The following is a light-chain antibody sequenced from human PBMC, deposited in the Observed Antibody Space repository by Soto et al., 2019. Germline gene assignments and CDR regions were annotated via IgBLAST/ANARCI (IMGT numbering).Light chain of an antibody. CDR3: QHYGSSPPYT. V-gene: IGKV3-20*01. CDR1: QSVSNKY. Sequence: EVVLTQSPGTLSLSPGERATLSCRASQSVSNKYLAWYQQKPGQAPRLLIFGSSDRATGIPDRFSGSGSGTDFTLTIRRLEPGDFAVYYCQHYGSSPPYTSGQGTKLETK. CDR2: GSS. J-gene: IGKJ2*01.